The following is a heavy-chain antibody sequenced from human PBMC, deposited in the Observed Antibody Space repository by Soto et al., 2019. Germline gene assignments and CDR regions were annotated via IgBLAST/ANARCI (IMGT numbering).Heavy chain of an antibody. CDR1: GFTFSSYG. J-gene: IGHJ6*03. V-gene: IGHV3-33*01. CDR3: ARGPRITIFGVAPDYMDV. Sequence: GGSLRLSCAASGFTFSSYGMHWVRQAPGKGLEWVAVIWYDGSNKYYADSVKGRFTISRDNSKNTLYLQMNSLRAEDTAVYYCARGPRITIFGVAPDYMDVWGKGTTVTVSS. CDR2: IWYDGSNK. D-gene: IGHD3-3*01.